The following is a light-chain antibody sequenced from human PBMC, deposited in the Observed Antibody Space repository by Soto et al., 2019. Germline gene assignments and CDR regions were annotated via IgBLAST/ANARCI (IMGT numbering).Light chain of an antibody. Sequence: DIVMTQSPDSLAVSLGERATINCKSSQSVLYSSNNKNYLAWYQQKPGQPPKLLIYWASTRESGVPDRFRGRGSGTDFTLTISSLQAEDVAVYYCQQYYITPLTFGGGTKVEIK. J-gene: IGKJ4*01. CDR2: WAS. CDR1: QSVLYSSNNKNY. V-gene: IGKV4-1*01. CDR3: QQYYITPLT.